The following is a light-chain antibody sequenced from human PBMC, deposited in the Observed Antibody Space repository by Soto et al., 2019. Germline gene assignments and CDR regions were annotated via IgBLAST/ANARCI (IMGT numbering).Light chain of an antibody. CDR3: QRYGISPGFT. V-gene: IGKV3-20*01. Sequence: EVVLTQSPGTLSLSPGERATLSCRASQRINNNFLAWYQQKPGQAPRLLIYGASSRATGIPDRFTGSGSGTDFTLTISRLEPEDFAVYYCQRYGISPGFTFGPGTKVDIK. J-gene: IGKJ3*01. CDR2: GAS. CDR1: QRINNNF.